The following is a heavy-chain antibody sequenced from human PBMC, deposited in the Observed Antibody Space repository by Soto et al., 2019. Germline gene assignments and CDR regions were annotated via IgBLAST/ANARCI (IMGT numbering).Heavy chain of an antibody. V-gene: IGHV1-18*01. J-gene: IGHJ4*02. CDR2: ISAYNVNK. CDR1: GYSFTSYG. D-gene: IGHD6-13*01. CDR3: ARDLGQQLVDY. Sequence: GASVKVSCKASGYSFTSYGISWVRQAPGQGLEWMGWISAYNVNKKYAQKLQGRVTMTTDTSTSTAYMELRSLRSDDTAVYYCARDLGQQLVDYWGQGTLVTVSS.